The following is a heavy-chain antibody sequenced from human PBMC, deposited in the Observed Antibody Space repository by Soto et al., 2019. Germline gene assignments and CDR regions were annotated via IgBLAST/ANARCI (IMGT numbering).Heavy chain of an antibody. V-gene: IGHV3-23*01. CDR3: AKPGQQLLHVHYFDY. Sequence: PGGSLRLSCAASGFTFSSYAMSWVRQAPGKGLEWVSAISGSGGSTYYADSVKGRFTISRDNSKNTLYLQMNSLRAEDTAVYYCAKPGQQLLHVHYFDYWGQGTLVTVSS. CDR1: GFTFSSYA. J-gene: IGHJ4*02. CDR2: ISGSGGST. D-gene: IGHD6-13*01.